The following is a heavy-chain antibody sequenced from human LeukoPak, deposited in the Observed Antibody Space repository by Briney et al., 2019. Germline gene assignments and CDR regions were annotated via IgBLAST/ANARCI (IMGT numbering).Heavy chain of an antibody. CDR1: GGTFSSYA. CDR3: ARPPQGSGYYYGFDAFDI. J-gene: IGHJ3*02. D-gene: IGHD3-22*01. CDR2: IIPIFGTA. V-gene: IGHV1-69*13. Sequence: GASVKVSCKASGGTFSSYAISWVRQAPGQGLEWMGGIIPIFGTANYAQKFQGRVTITADESTSTAYMELSSLRSEDTAVYYCARPPQGSGYYYGFDAFDIWGQGTMVTVSS.